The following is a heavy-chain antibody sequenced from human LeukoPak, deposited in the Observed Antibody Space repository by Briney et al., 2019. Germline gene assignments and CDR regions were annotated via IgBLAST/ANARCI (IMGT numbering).Heavy chain of an antibody. Sequence: RFQGRVTMTRDMSTSTVYIELSNLRSEDTAVYYCARANFGDYEGGFDYWGQGTLVTVSS. CDR3: ARANFGDYEGGFDY. D-gene: IGHD4-17*01. J-gene: IGHJ4*02. V-gene: IGHV1-46*01.